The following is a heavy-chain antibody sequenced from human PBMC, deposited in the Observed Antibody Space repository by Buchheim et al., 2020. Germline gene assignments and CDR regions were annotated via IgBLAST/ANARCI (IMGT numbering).Heavy chain of an antibody. CDR1: GFTFSDHH. V-gene: IGHV3-72*01. CDR2: SKNRRSGYTA. Sequence: EVLLVESGGGLVRPGGSLRLSCAASGFTFSDHHMDWVRQAPGKGLECVARSKNRRSGYTAEYAASGKGRFNISRAKSRNYLFLQMSSLKTEDTAVYYCVRDSMKYSLDYWGQGIL. J-gene: IGHJ4*02. D-gene: IGHD6-6*01. CDR3: VRDSMKYSLDY.